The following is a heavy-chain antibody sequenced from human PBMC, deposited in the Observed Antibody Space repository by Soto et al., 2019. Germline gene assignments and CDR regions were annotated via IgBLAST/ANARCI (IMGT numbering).Heavy chain of an antibody. D-gene: IGHD4-17*01. Sequence: QVHLEESGPGLVKPSETLSLICTVSGGSLNNADYFWSWIRHHPENGLEWIGYIYYSGSTRYNPSFKTRATLSIDTSKNQFSLRLKSGTVADTAVYFCARDADYGGSRGGMDVWGRGTTVTVSS. V-gene: IGHV4-31*03. CDR3: ARDADYGGSRGGMDV. CDR1: GGSLNNADYF. CDR2: IYYSGST. J-gene: IGHJ6*02.